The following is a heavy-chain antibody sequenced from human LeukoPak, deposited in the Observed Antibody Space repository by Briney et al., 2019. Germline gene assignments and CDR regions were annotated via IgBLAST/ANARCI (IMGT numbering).Heavy chain of an antibody. CDR1: GYTFTNYG. Sequence: ASVKVSCTTSGYTFTNYGFSWVRQAPGQGLECMGWISPYNGKTNFAQNFQGRVTLTTDTSTSTAFMELRSLRSDDTAIYYCARAAKRITMVRDLDYWGQGTLVTVSS. CDR2: ISPYNGKT. V-gene: IGHV1-18*01. D-gene: IGHD3-10*01. J-gene: IGHJ4*02. CDR3: ARAAKRITMVRDLDY.